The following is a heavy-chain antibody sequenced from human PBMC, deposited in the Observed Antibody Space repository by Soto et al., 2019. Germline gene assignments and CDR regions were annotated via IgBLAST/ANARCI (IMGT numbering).Heavy chain of an antibody. D-gene: IGHD3-10*01. CDR3: ARQTSETYYYGSGSFNWFDH. CDR2: IYYSGST. V-gene: IGHV4-39*01. J-gene: IGHJ5*02. Sequence: SRCTNYCGGFRLQKKKGLEWIGSIYYSGSTYYNPSLKSRVTISVDTSKNQISLNLSSVTAADTAVYDCARQTSETYYYGSGSFNWFDHWGQGTLVT. CDR1: SRCTNY.